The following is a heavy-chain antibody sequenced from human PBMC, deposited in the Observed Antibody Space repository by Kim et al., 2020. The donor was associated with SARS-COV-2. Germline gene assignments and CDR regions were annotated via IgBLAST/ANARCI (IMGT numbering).Heavy chain of an antibody. V-gene: IGHV3-23*01. CDR3: GKDLAPLVPSSMDY. J-gene: IGHJ4*02. D-gene: IGHD2-2*01. Sequence: GGSLRLSCAASGFTFSSYAMSWVRQAPGKGLEWVSAISGSGGSTYYADSVKGRFTISRDNSKNTLYLQMNSLRAEDTAVYYCGKDLAPLVPSSMDYWGQGTLVTVSS. CDR2: ISGSGGST. CDR1: GFTFSSYA.